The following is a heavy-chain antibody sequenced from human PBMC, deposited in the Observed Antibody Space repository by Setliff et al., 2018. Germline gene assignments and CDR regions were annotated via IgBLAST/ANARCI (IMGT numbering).Heavy chain of an antibody. J-gene: IGHJ3*02. CDR3: ARGTTGALDI. CDR2: INHSGST. V-gene: IGHV4-34*01. Sequence: PSETLSLTCAVYGGSFSTYYWIWIRQPPGKGLEWIGEINHSGSTNYNPSLKSRVTISVDTSKNQFSLKLSSVTAADTAVYYCARGTTGALDIWGQGTMVTVSS. D-gene: IGHD1-1*01. CDR1: GGSFSTYY.